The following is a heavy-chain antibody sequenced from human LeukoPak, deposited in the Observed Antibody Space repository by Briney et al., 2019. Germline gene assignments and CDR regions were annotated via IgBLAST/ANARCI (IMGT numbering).Heavy chain of an antibody. CDR1: GFTFSSYS. CDR3: ARDVSSGHYYFDY. D-gene: IGHD6-19*01. V-gene: IGHV3-21*01. CDR2: IGITSRFL. J-gene: IGHJ4*01. Sequence: GGSLRLSCAASGFTFSSYSMNWVRQAPGKGLEWVSSIGITSRFLYYADSVKGRFTISRDNTKNSLYLQLNSLRAEDTAVYYCARDVSSGHYYFDYWGPEPWSPSPQ.